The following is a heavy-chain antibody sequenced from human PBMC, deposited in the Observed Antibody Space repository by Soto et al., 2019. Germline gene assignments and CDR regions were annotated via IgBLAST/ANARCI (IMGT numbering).Heavy chain of an antibody. CDR2: IIPIFGTA. Sequence: SVKVSCKASGYTFTGYYMHWVRQAPGQGLEWMGGIIPIFGTANYAQKFQGRVTITADESTSTAYMELSSLRSEDTAVYYFARTYYDSWSGNPNPQTDYYYYGRDVWGQGTTVTVS. V-gene: IGHV1-69*13. CDR1: GYTFTGYY. CDR3: ARTYYDSWSGNPNPQTDYYYYGRDV. J-gene: IGHJ6*02. D-gene: IGHD3-3*01.